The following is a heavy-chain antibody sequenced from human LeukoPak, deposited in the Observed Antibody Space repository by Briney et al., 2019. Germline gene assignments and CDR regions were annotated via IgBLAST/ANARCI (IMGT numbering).Heavy chain of an antibody. J-gene: IGHJ2*01. CDR3: ARDTCGCGSGWHLYWYFDL. V-gene: IGHV3-64*01. D-gene: IGHD6-19*01. CDR2: ISSNGGSI. CDR1: GFTFIDYA. Sequence: SLRLSCAASGFTFIDYAMHWVRQAPGKELDYVSAISSNGGSIHYANSVKGRFTISRDNSKNTLYLQMDSLRAEDMAVYYCARDTCGCGSGWHLYWYFDLWGRGTLVTVSS.